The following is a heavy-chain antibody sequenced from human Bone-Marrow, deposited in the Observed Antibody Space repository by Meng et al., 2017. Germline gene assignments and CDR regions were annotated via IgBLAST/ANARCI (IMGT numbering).Heavy chain of an antibody. CDR3: ARGYSPMYNWNDHYPTEV. CDR1: GGSISSGSYY. CDR2: IYTSGST. J-gene: IGHJ2*01. V-gene: IGHV4-61*02. Sequence: SETLSLTCTVSGGSISSGSYYWSWIRQPAGKGLEWIGRIYTSGSTNYNPSLKSRVTISVDTSKNQFSLKLSSVTAADTAVYYCARGYSPMYNWNDHYPTEVWGRGTLVTVSS. D-gene: IGHD1-20*01.